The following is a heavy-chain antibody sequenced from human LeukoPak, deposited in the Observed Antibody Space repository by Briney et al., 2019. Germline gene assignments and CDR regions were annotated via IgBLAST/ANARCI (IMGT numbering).Heavy chain of an antibody. CDR2: ISSSSSTI. Sequence: GGSLRLSCAASGFTFSSYSMNWVRQAPGKGLEWVSYISSSSSTIYYADSVKGRFTISRDNAKNTLYLQMNSLRAEDTAVYYCARGGEDYYDSSGYSDYWGQGTLVTVSS. D-gene: IGHD3-22*01. J-gene: IGHJ4*02. V-gene: IGHV3-48*04. CDR3: ARGGEDYYDSSGYSDY. CDR1: GFTFSSYS.